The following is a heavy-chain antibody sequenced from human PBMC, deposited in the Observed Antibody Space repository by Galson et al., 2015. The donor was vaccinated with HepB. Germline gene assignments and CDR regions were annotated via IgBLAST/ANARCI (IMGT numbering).Heavy chain of an antibody. V-gene: IGHV3-7*01. CDR2: IKQDGSET. CDR3: ARGLGSNYGGGDY. Sequence: SLRPSCAASGFTFSNYWMTWVRQAPGKGLEWVANIKQDGSETYYVDSVKGRFTISRDNAENSLYLQMNSLRAEDTAVYYCARGLGSNYGGGDYWGQGTLVTVSS. J-gene: IGHJ4*02. D-gene: IGHD4-11*01. CDR1: GFTFSNYW.